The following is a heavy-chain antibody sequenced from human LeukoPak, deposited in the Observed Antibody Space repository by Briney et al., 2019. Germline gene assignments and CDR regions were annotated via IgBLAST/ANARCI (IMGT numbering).Heavy chain of an antibody. D-gene: IGHD3-16*01. J-gene: IGHJ4*02. CDR2: IYYSGIT. CDR1: GGSISRSDYY. CDR3: ARHYGP. Sequence: PSQTLSLTRSVSGGSISRSDYYWSWIRQPPGKGLEWIGYIYYSGITYYNPSLKSRVTISVDTSKNQFSLKLNSVTATDTAVYYCARHYGPWGQGTLVTVSS. V-gene: IGHV4-30-4*01.